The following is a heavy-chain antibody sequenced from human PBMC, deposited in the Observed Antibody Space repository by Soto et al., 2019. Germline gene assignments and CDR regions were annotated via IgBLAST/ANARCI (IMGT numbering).Heavy chain of an antibody. CDR3: ARIEPIARNWFDP. Sequence: PGESLKISCKASGYIFIDYWIGWVRQVPGKGLEWMGNIDPVDSYANYSPSFQGHVTFSVDTSISTAFLHWSSLKASDSATYFCARIEPIARNWFDPWGQGTLVTVSS. CDR1: GYIFIDYW. J-gene: IGHJ5*02. CDR2: IDPVDSYA. D-gene: IGHD6-13*01. V-gene: IGHV5-10-1*01.